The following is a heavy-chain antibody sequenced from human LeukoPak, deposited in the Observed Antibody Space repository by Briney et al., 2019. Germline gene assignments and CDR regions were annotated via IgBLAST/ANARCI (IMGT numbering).Heavy chain of an antibody. CDR2: ISAYNGNT. J-gene: IGHJ4*02. CDR3: ARRYCSSTSCYGEDY. CDR1: GYTFTSYG. D-gene: IGHD2-2*01. V-gene: IGHV1-18*01. Sequence: ASVKVSRKASGYTFTSYGISWVRQAPGQGLEWMGWISAYNGNTNYVQKLQGRVTMTTDTSTSTAYMELRSLRSDDTAVYYCARRYCSSTSCYGEDYWGQGTLVTVSS.